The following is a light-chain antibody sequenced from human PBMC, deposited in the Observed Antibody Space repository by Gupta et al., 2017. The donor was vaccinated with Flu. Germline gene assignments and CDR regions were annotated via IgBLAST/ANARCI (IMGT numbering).Light chain of an antibody. CDR2: RGS. J-gene: IGKJ5*01. CDR1: HSLRSRNSNNW. Sequence: PVPPRAAATGDSGASHSLRSRNSNNWLAWYLQKPGEAPQLLIYRGSNGDTGVPERFSGSGSGTXFTLKIXRLEADDLAVYYCKQDKQTPDAFGXGTRLKIK. CDR3: KQDKQTPDA. V-gene: IGKV2-28*01.